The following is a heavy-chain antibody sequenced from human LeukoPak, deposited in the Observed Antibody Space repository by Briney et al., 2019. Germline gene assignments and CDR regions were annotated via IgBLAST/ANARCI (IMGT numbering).Heavy chain of an antibody. CDR1: GGSISSSY. D-gene: IGHD2-2*01. J-gene: IGHJ6*02. V-gene: IGHV4-59*01. CDR3: VRENRCSSTSCQFYYYYGMDV. Sequence: PSETLSLTCTVSGGSISSSYWSWIRQPPGKGLEWIGYIYYSGSTSYNPSLKSRVTISVDTSKNQFSLKLSSVTAADTAVYYYVRENRCSSTSCQFYYYYGMDVWGRGTTVTVSS. CDR2: IYYSGST.